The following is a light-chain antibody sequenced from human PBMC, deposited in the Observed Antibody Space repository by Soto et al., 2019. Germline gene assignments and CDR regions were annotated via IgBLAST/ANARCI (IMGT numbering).Light chain of an antibody. V-gene: IGKV2-28*01. CDR2: LGS. Sequence: DIVMTQSPLSLPVTPGEPASISCRSSQSLLFSNGYNYLDWYLQKPEQSPQLLISLGSNRAPGVTDRFSGSGSGTDFTLKISRVEAEDVGVYYCMQGVQTPFTFGPGTKVDIK. CDR1: QSLLFSNGYNY. J-gene: IGKJ3*01. CDR3: MQGVQTPFT.